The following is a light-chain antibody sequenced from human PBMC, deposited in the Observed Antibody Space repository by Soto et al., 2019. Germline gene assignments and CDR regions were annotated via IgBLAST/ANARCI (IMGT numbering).Light chain of an antibody. CDR2: DAS. CDR1: QTINHW. J-gene: IGKJ2*01. Sequence: DIQLTQSPLTLSASVGETATITCRASQTINHWLAWYQQKPGKAPNLLIYDASSLQNGVPSRFSGRGSGTDFTLTISSLQPNDSATYYCQQYKSHIYTFGQGTKLEIK. V-gene: IGKV1-5*01. CDR3: QQYKSHIYT.